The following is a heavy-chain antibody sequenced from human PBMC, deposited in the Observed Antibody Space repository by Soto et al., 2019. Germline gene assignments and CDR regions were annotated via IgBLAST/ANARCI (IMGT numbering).Heavy chain of an antibody. CDR3: ARDPLTRFDY. Sequence: QVQLQESGPGLVKPSETLSLTCTVSGGAISSYYWSWIRLRAGKGLEWIGRIFSSGSTNYNPSLKSRVTMSVDTSKKQFSLKVSSVTAADTAVYYWARDPLTRFDYWGQGTLVTVSS. CDR1: GGAISSYY. J-gene: IGHJ4*02. CDR2: IFSSGST. V-gene: IGHV4-4*07. D-gene: IGHD3-16*02.